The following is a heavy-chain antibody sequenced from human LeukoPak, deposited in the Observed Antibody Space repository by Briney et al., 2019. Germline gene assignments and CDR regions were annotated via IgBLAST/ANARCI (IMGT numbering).Heavy chain of an antibody. V-gene: IGHV3-21*06. CDR3: ARDFERNFDWLLYTHAFVI. D-gene: IGHD3-9*01. Sequence: PSETLSLTCAVSGGSISSSSYYWGWIRQPPGKGLEWVSSISGSSSYIYYADSVKGRFTISRDNAKNSLYLQMNSLRAEDTAVYYCARDFERNFDWLLYTHAFVIWGQGTMVTVSS. CDR1: GGSISSSS. J-gene: IGHJ3*02. CDR2: ISGSSSYI.